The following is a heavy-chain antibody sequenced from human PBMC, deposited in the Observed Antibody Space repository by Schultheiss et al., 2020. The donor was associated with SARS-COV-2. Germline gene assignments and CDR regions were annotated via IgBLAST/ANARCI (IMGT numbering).Heavy chain of an antibody. CDR2: IKSKTDGGTT. CDR3: TTDSYFYYGMDV. CDR1: GFTFSNAW. J-gene: IGHJ6*02. V-gene: IGHV3-15*07. Sequence: SCAASGFTFSNAWMNWVRQAPGKGLEWVGRIKSKTDGGTTDYAAPVKGRFTISRDDSKNTLYLQMNSLKTEDTAVYYCTTDSYFYYGMDVWGQGTTVTVSS. D-gene: IGHD2-21*01.